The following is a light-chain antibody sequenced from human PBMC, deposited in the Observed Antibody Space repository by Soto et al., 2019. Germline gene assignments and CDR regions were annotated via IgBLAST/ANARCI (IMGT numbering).Light chain of an antibody. Sequence: DIVLTQSPVTLSLSPGERATLSCRASQSVSSYLAWYQQKPGQAPRLLIYDASNRATGIPARFSGSGSGTDFTLTISSLEPEDFAVYYCQQRSNWPVTFGQGTKVEIK. J-gene: IGKJ1*01. CDR1: QSVSSY. V-gene: IGKV3-11*01. CDR3: QQRSNWPVT. CDR2: DAS.